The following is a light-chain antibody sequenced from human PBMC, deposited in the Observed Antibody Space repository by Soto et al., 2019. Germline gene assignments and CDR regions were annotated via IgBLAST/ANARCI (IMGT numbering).Light chain of an antibody. V-gene: IGKV1-5*01. J-gene: IGKJ4*01. CDR3: QQYNSYSLT. Sequence: DIQMTQSPSTLSTSVGDRVTITCRASQIVSSRLAWYQQKPGKAPKLLIYDASTLKTGVPSRFSGSGSGTDFTLTISSLQPDDFATYYCQQYNSYSLTFGGGTKVEIK. CDR2: DAS. CDR1: QIVSSR.